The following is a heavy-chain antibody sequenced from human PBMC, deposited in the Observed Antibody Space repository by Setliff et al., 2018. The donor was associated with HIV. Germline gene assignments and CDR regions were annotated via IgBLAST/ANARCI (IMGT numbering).Heavy chain of an antibody. D-gene: IGHD7-27*01. CDR3: ARVPRVTSGRNFFDC. Sequence: SETLSLTCSVSGDSISGGGYFWSWIRQHPGKGLEWIGTIYYTGTTYYNPSLKSRLTLSVDTSNNQFSLKLASVTAADTAVYYCARVPRVTSGRNFFDCWGQGTLFTVS. CDR2: IYYTGTT. V-gene: IGHV4-31*03. CDR1: GDSISGGGYF. J-gene: IGHJ4*02.